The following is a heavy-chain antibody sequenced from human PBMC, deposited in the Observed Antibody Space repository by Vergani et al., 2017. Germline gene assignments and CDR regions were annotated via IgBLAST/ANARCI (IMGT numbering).Heavy chain of an antibody. D-gene: IGHD6-13*01. J-gene: IGHJ2*01. CDR3: VKDIAASGNYWYFDL. CDR1: GITFWKFG. Sequence: EVDLVESGGGLAQPGGSLRLSCEASGITFWKFGMHWVRQGPGKGLEWVSGINWNSDSIAYADSVKGRFTISRDNAKNSLYLQMNSLRAEDTALYYCVKDIAASGNYWYFDLLGRGSLVTVSS. V-gene: IGHV3-9*01. CDR2: INWNSDSI.